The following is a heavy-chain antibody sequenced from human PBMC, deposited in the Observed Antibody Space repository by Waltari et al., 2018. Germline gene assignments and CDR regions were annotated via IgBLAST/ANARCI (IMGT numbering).Heavy chain of an antibody. CDR1: GGSFSGYY. J-gene: IGHJ4*02. CDR2: INHCGST. Sequence: QVQLQQWGAGLLKPSETLSLTCAVNGGSFSGYYWSWIRQPPGKGLEWIGEINHCGSTNYNPSLRSRVTISVDTSKNQFSLKLSSVTAADTAVYYCASVRPRGYSYGLHYWGQGTLVTVSS. D-gene: IGHD5-18*01. CDR3: ASVRPRGYSYGLHY. V-gene: IGHV4-34*01.